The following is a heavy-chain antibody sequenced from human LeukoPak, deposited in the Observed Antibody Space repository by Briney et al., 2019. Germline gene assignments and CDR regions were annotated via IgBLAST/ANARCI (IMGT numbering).Heavy chain of an antibody. D-gene: IGHD4-17*01. Sequence: SETLSLTCAVYGGSFSGYYWSWVRQPPGKGLEWIGEINHSGSTNYNPSLKSRVTISLDTSKNQFSLKLSSVTAADTAVYYCAREDYGDYGLDYWGQGTLVTVSS. CDR3: AREDYGDYGLDY. CDR1: GGSFSGYY. J-gene: IGHJ4*02. V-gene: IGHV4-34*01. CDR2: INHSGST.